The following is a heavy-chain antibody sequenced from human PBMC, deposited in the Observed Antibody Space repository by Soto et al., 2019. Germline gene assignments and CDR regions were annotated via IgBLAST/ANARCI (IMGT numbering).Heavy chain of an antibody. CDR2: INHSGST. CDR1: CGSFSGYY. V-gene: IGHV4-34*01. CDR3: ARGGLEPFDH. Sequence: SETLSLTCAVYCGSFSGYYWSWIRQPPGKGLEWIGEINHSGSTNYNPSLKSRVTISVDTSKNQFSLKLSSVTAADTATYYCARGGLEPFDHWGQGALVTVSS. D-gene: IGHD1-1*01. J-gene: IGHJ4*02.